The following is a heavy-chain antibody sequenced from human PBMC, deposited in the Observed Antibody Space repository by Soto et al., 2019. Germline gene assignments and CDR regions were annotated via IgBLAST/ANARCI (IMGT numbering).Heavy chain of an antibody. CDR3: ARASWAGALGPNY. V-gene: IGHV4-31*03. Sequence: PSETLSLTCTVSGGSISSGGYYWSWIRQHPGKGMEWIGYIYYSGSTYYNPSLKSRVTISVDTSKNQFSLKLSSVTAADSAVYYCARASWAGALGPNYWGQGTLVTVSS. CDR2: IYYSGST. D-gene: IGHD3-10*01. CDR1: GGSISSGGYY. J-gene: IGHJ4*02.